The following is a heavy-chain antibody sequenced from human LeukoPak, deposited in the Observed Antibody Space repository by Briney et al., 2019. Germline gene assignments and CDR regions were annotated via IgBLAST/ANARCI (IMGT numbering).Heavy chain of an antibody. D-gene: IGHD6-13*01. Sequence: GASLRLSCAASGFTVSSNYMSWVRQAPGKVLEWVSVIYSGGDTYYADSVKGRFTISRDNSKNTLYLQMNSLRAEDTAVYYCARGRIAAPDYYFDYWGQGTLVTVSS. CDR1: GFTVSSNY. CDR2: IYSGGDT. J-gene: IGHJ4*02. CDR3: ARGRIAAPDYYFDY. V-gene: IGHV3-53*01.